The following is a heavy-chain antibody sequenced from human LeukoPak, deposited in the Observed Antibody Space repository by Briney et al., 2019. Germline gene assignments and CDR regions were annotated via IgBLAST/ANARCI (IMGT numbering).Heavy chain of an antibody. Sequence: SVKVSCKGSGDTFRRNALSWVRQAPGQGLEWMGRIIPILSTTNYAQKFQGRVRITADRSTSTAYIELSSLRSEDTAVYYCATGDGGYDSGYLEHWGQGTLVTVSS. CDR1: GDTFRRNA. V-gene: IGHV1-69*04. CDR3: ATGDGGYDSGYLEH. D-gene: IGHD5-12*01. CDR2: IIPILSTT. J-gene: IGHJ4*02.